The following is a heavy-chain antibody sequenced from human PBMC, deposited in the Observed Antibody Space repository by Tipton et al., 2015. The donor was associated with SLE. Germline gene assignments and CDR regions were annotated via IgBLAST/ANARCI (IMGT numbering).Heavy chain of an antibody. Sequence: TLSLTCTVSGGSISSSSYYWGWIRQPPGKGLEWIGSIYYSGSTYYNPSLKSRVTISVDTSKNQFSRKLSSVTAADTAVYYCAREAASGSYRPSDYWGQGTLVTVSS. CDR3: AREAASGSYRPSDY. CDR1: GGSISSSSYY. V-gene: IGHV4-39*07. D-gene: IGHD1-26*01. CDR2: IYYSGST. J-gene: IGHJ4*02.